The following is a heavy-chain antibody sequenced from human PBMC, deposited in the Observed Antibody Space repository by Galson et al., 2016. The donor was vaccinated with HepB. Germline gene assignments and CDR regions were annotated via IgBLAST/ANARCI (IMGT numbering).Heavy chain of an antibody. CDR3: AREGGSSWGFGY. Sequence: SVKVSCKASGFSFTSFYIHWVRQAPGQGLEWLGIVDPNYPQQFQGRVSMTRDTSTSTVYMELNSLTSEDTAVYYCAREGGSSWGFGYWGQGTLVIVSS. V-gene: IGHV1-46*01. CDR1: GFSFTSFY. J-gene: IGHJ4*02. D-gene: IGHD1-26*01. CDR2: VDP.